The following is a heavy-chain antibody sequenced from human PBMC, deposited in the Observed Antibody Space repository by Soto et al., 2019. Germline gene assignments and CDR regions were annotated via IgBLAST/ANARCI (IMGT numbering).Heavy chain of an antibody. J-gene: IGHJ6*02. CDR3: ARERGLYYDILTGYQLDYYYGMDV. CDR2: INPSGGST. Sequence: ASVKVSCKASGYTFTGYYMHWVRQAPGQGLEWMGIINPSGGSTSYAQKFQGRVTMTRDTSTSTVYMELSSLRSEDTAVYYCARERGLYYDILTGYQLDYYYGMDVWGQGTTVTSP. CDR1: GYTFTGYY. D-gene: IGHD3-9*01. V-gene: IGHV1-46*03.